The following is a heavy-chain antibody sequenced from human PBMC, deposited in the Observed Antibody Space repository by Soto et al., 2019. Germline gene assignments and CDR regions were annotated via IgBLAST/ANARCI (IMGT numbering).Heavy chain of an antibody. V-gene: IGHV3-21*02. CDR2: ITGSSSYI. CDR3: ARGVYYSDSSAYWAC. Sequence: EVQLVESGGGLVKPGGSLRLSCAASGFTFSSYSMNWVRQAPGKGLEWVSSITGSSSYIYYADSVKGRFTISRDNAKTSLYLQMTSLRAEDTAVYYCARGVYYSDSSAYWACWGQGTLVTVSS. CDR1: GFTFSSYS. J-gene: IGHJ4*02. D-gene: IGHD3-22*01.